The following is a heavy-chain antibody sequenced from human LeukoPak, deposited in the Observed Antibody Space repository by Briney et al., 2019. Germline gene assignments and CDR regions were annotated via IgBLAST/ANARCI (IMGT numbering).Heavy chain of an antibody. J-gene: IGHJ4*02. D-gene: IGHD5-18*01. V-gene: IGHV3-23*01. CDR1: GFTFSSYA. Sequence: GGSLRPSCAASGFTFSSYAMSWVRQAPGKGLEWVSAISGSGGSTYYADSVKGRFTISRDNSKNTLYLQMNSLRAEDTAVYYCAKGIRTALLIQLRAYYFDYWGQGTLVTVSS. CDR3: AKGIRTALLIQLRAYYFDY. CDR2: ISGSGGST.